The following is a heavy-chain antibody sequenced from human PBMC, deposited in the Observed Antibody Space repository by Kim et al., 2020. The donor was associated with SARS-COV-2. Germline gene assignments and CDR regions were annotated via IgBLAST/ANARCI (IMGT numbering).Heavy chain of an antibody. D-gene: IGHD2-15*01. CDR3: ARDPHRGALDY. J-gene: IGHJ4*02. Sequence: DKYYVESLEGRFVISRDNAKNSLNMQMNSLRAEDTAVYFCARDPHRGALDYWGQGVLVTVSS. CDR2: DK. V-gene: IGHV3-7*01.